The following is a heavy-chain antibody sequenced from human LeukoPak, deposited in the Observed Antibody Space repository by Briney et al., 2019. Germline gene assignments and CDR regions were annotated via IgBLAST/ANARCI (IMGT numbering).Heavy chain of an antibody. CDR1: GYTFTSYD. D-gene: IGHD3-22*01. CDR3: ARAPSRITMIVVVIQTGYYFDY. J-gene: IGHJ4*02. V-gene: IGHV1-8*03. Sequence: ASVKVSCKASGYTFTSYDINWVRQATGQGLEWMGWMNPNSGNTGYAQKFQGRVTITRNTPISTAYMELSSLRSEDTAVYYCARAPSRITMIVVVIQTGYYFDYWGQGTLVSVSS. CDR2: MNPNSGNT.